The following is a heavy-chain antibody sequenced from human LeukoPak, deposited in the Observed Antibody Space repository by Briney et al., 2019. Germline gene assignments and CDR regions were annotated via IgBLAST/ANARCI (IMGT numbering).Heavy chain of an antibody. V-gene: IGHV1-69*05. D-gene: IGHD1-26*01. Sequence: SVKVSCKASGGTFSSYAISWVRQAPGQGLEWMGGTIPIFGTANYAQKFQGRVTITTDESTSTAYMELSSLRSEDTAVYYCARGRLGFGGSYYMDVWGKGTTVTVSS. J-gene: IGHJ6*03. CDR1: GGTFSSYA. CDR2: TIPIFGTA. CDR3: ARGRLGFGGSYYMDV.